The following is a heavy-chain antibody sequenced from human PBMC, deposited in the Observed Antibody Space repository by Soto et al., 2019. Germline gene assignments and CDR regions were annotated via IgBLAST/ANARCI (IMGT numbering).Heavy chain of an antibody. D-gene: IGHD6-13*01. J-gene: IGHJ6*02. CDR3: ARQQLTQYYYYGMDV. CDR1: GFTFIDYY. CDR2: ISSSSSYT. Sequence: PGGSVRLSCASSGFTFIDYYMSWIRQAPGKGLEWVSYISSSSSYTNYADSVKGRFTISRDNAKNSLYLQMNSLRAEDTAVYYCARQQLTQYYYYGMDVWGQGTTVTVSS. V-gene: IGHV3-11*06.